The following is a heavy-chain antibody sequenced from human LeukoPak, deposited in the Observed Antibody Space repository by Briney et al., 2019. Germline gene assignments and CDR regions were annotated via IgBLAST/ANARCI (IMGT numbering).Heavy chain of an antibody. Sequence: SGGSLRLSCAASGFTFSSYSMNWVRQAPGKGLEWVSSISSSSSYIYYADSVKGRFTISRDNAKNSLYLQMNSLRAEDTAVYYCARHSGYYGSGSYDWFDPWGQGTLVTVSS. J-gene: IGHJ5*02. V-gene: IGHV3-21*01. CDR1: GFTFSSYS. CDR2: ISSSSSYI. CDR3: ARHSGYYGSGSYDWFDP. D-gene: IGHD3-10*01.